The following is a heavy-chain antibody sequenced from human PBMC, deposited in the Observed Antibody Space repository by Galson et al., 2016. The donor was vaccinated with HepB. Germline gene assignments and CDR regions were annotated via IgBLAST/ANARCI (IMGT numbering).Heavy chain of an antibody. Sequence: SLRLSCAASGFTFSDYFMAWIRQAPGKGLEWVSHIRYSGAPMSYAASVMGRFTISRDNTKKSLYLQMNGLRAEDTAVYYCARMRYSSGWLDGFDIWGQGTLVTVSS. J-gene: IGHJ4*02. D-gene: IGHD6-19*01. CDR3: ARMRYSSGWLDGFDI. V-gene: IGHV3-11*04. CDR1: GFTFSDYF. CDR2: IRYSGAPM.